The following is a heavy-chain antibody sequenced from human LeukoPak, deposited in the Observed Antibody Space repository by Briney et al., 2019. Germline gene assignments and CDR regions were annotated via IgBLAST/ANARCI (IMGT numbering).Heavy chain of an antibody. D-gene: IGHD2-2*01. Sequence: GGSLRPSCAASGFTFSSYAMSGVRQAPGKGLEWVSAISGSGGSTYYADSVKGRFTISRDNSKNTLYLQMNSLRAEDTAVYYCAKGCSSTSCYNDYWGQGTLVTVSS. V-gene: IGHV3-23*01. CDR3: AKGCSSTSCYNDY. CDR2: ISGSGGST. CDR1: GFTFSSYA. J-gene: IGHJ4*02.